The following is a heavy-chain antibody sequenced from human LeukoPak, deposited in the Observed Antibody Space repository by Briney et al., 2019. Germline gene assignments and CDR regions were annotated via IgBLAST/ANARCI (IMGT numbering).Heavy chain of an antibody. CDR3: ARGSSFLLWFDP. CDR1: GGSISSSSYY. CDR2: IYYSGST. Sequence: SETLSLTCTVSGGSISSSSYYWGWIRQPPGKGLEWIGSIYYSGSTYYNPSLKSRVTISVDTSKNQCSLKLSSVTAADTAVYYCARGSSFLLWFDPWGQGTLVTVSS. V-gene: IGHV4-39*01. D-gene: IGHD6-13*01. J-gene: IGHJ5*02.